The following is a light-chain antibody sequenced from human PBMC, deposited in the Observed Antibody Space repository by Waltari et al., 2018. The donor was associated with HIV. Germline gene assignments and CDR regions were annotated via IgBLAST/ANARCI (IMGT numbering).Light chain of an antibody. CDR3: QSYDSTLSGHVI. J-gene: IGLJ2*01. Sequence: QSVLTQPPSVSGAPGRRATLPATGTGPTTGPGNNFHWSQQLPGKAPKLLIYGNRHRPSGVPDRFSGSKSGTSASLAITGLQAEDEADYYCQSYDSTLSGHVIFGTGTKLTV. V-gene: IGLV1-40*01. CDR2: GNR. CDR1: GPTTGPGNN.